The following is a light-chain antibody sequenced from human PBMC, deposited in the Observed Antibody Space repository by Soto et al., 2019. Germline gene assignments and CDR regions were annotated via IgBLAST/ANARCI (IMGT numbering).Light chain of an antibody. J-gene: IGKJ4*01. Sequence: DIQMTQSPSFVSASVGDRVTITCRASQGIVSWLAWYQHKPGRAPKLLIHAASSLESGVPSRFSGSGSGTDFTLTISSLQPEDFATYYCQQTSRFPLTFGGGTKVEIK. CDR3: QQTSRFPLT. CDR2: AAS. V-gene: IGKV1-12*01. CDR1: QGIVSW.